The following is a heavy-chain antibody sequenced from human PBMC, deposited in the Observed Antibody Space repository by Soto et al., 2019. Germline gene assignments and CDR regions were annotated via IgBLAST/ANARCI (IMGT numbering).Heavy chain of an antibody. CDR3: ARRASGGTHFDY. CDR1: GVLVTNYD. CDR2: ISVVDDST. V-gene: IGHV3-23*01. Sequence: HPGGSRRLSWTVSGVLVTNYDNSWVRQAPGKGLEWVSGISVVDDSTSYADSVKGRLTISRDNSKNTLFLQMNNLRAADTAIYYCARRASGGTHFDYWGLGTLVTVSS. J-gene: IGHJ4*02. D-gene: IGHD1-26*01.